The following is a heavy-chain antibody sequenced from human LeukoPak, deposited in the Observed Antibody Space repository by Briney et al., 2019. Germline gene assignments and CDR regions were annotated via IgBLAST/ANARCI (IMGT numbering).Heavy chain of an antibody. CDR2: FDPEDGET. V-gene: IGHV1-24*01. Sequence: ASVKVSCKVSGYTLTELSMHWVRQAPGKGLEWMGGFDPEDGETIYAQKFQGRVTMTEDTSTDTAYMELSSLRSEDTAVYYCAKDGMTYDFWSGYYLDYYMDVWGKGTTVTVSS. CDR3: AKDGMTYDFWSGYYLDYYMDV. CDR1: GYTLTELS. J-gene: IGHJ6*03. D-gene: IGHD3-3*01.